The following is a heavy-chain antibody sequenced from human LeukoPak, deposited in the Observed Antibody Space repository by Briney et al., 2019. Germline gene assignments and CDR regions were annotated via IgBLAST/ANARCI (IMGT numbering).Heavy chain of an antibody. CDR2: IYNSEST. V-gene: IGHV4-59*08. CDR3: ARHCSGGTCPLSFDAFDI. CDR1: GGSISSFY. J-gene: IGHJ3*02. D-gene: IGHD2-15*01. Sequence: SETLSLTCTVSGGSISSFYWSWIRQPPGKGREWIGYIYNSESTNYNPSLKSGATISVDTSKNQFSLMLTSVTASDTAMYYCARHCSGGTCPLSFDAFDIWGQGTMVTVSS.